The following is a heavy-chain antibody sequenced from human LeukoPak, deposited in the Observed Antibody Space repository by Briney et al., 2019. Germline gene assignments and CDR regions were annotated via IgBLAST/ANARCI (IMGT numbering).Heavy chain of an antibody. CDR1: GGSISSYY. V-gene: IGHV4-4*07. CDR2: IYSSGST. Sequence: SETLSLTCTVSGGSISSYYWSWIRQTAGEGLEWIGRIYSSGSTNYNPTLKSRVTMSVDTSNNQFSLQLSSVSAADTAVYYCARGSSGWYSIDYWGQGILVTVSS. CDR3: ARGSSGWYSIDY. D-gene: IGHD6-19*01. J-gene: IGHJ4*02.